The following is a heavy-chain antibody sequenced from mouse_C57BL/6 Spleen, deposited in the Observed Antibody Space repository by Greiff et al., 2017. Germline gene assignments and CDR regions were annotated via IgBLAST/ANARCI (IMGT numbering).Heavy chain of an antibody. J-gene: IGHJ4*01. V-gene: IGHV1-69*01. Sequence: VQLQQPGAELVMPGASVKLSCKASGYTFTGYWVHWVKQRPGQGLEWIGEIDPSDSYTNYTQKFEGKSTLTVDKSSSSAYMQLSSLTSEDSAVSYCANSAGMAYWGQGTSVTVSS. CDR3: ANSAGMAY. CDR1: GYTFTGYW. CDR2: IDPSDSYT.